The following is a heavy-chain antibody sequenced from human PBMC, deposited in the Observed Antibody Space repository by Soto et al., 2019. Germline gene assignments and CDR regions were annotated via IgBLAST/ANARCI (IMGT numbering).Heavy chain of an antibody. J-gene: IGHJ4*02. Sequence: ASVKVSCKASGYTFTSYAMHWVRQAPGQRLEWMGWINAGNGNTKYSQKFQGRVNITRDTSASTAYMELSSLRSEDTAVYYCARGDIVLMVYSSPFDYWGQGTLVTVSS. D-gene: IGHD2-8*01. CDR2: INAGNGNT. CDR1: GYTFTSYA. CDR3: ARGDIVLMVYSSPFDY. V-gene: IGHV1-3*01.